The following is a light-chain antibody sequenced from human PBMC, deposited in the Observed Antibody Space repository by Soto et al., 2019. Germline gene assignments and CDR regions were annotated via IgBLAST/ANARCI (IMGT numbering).Light chain of an antibody. CDR2: EVS. CDR1: SSDIGAYDY. Sequence: QSALTQPASLSGSPGQSITISCTGTSSDIGAYDYVSWFQQHPGKAPKLMIFEVSTRPSGVSNRFSGSKSGNTASLTISGLQADDEADYYCSSFSTSTTLYVFGTGTKVTVL. V-gene: IGLV2-14*01. J-gene: IGLJ1*01. CDR3: SSFSTSTTLYV.